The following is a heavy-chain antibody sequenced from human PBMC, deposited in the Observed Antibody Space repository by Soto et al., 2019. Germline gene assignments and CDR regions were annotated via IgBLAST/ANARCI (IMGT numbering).Heavy chain of an antibody. CDR3: AKDVGFQQHLFVFDL. D-gene: IGHD1-1*01. Sequence: QVQLVQSGAEAKKPGSSVKVSCKASGGTFTDYAFSWVRQAPGQGLEWMGGMIPIFRSSNFAQKLQGRLTIFADASAGTAYMELSRLRSDDTAIYYCAKDVGFQQHLFVFDLWGQGTLVTVSS. CDR1: GGTFTDYA. CDR2: MIPIFRSS. V-gene: IGHV1-69*01. J-gene: IGHJ4*02.